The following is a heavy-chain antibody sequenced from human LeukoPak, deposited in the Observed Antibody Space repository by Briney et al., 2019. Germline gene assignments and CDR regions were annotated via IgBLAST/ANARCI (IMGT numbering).Heavy chain of an antibody. CDR2: ISAYNGNT. CDR1: GYTFTSYG. J-gene: IGHJ3*02. CDR3: ARVYYDFWSGYEYDAFDI. V-gene: IGHV1-18*01. Sequence: ASVKVSCKASGYTFTSYGISWVRQAPGQGLEWMGWISAYNGNTNYAQKLQGRVIMTTDTSTSTAYMELRSLRSDDTAVYYCARVYYDFWSGYEYDAFDIWGQGTMVTVSS. D-gene: IGHD3-3*01.